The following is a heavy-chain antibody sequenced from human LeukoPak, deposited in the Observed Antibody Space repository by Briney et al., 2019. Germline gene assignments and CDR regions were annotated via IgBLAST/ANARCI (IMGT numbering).Heavy chain of an antibody. CDR3: ARLYPGYFYYMDV. Sequence: SETLSLTCTVSGGSISSYYWSWIRQPPGKGLEWIGYIHTSGSTNYNPSLKSRVTISVHTSKDQFSLRMTSVPAADTAVYYCARLYPGYFYYMDVWGKGTTVTVSS. CDR1: GGSISSYY. J-gene: IGHJ6*03. V-gene: IGHV4-4*09. CDR2: IHTSGST. D-gene: IGHD2/OR15-2a*01.